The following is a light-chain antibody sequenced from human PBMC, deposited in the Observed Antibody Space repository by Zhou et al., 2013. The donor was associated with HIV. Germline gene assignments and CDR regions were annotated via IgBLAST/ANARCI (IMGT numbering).Light chain of an antibody. Sequence: DIQMTQSPSSLSASVGDRVNITCRAGQYITDYLSWYQQKPGRAPKLLIYAASSLQSGVPSRFSGSGSGTDFTLTIISLQPEDFATYYCQQSYSTPYTFGQGTKLEIK. CDR2: AAS. CDR3: QQSYSTPYT. J-gene: IGKJ2*01. CDR1: QYITDY. V-gene: IGKV1-39*01.